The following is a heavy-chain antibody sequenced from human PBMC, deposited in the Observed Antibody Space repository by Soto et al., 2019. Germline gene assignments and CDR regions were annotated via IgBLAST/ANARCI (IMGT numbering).Heavy chain of an antibody. Sequence: EVQLVESGGGLVQPGRSLRLSCAASGFTFDDYAMHWVRQAPGKGLEWVSGISWNSGSIGYADSVKGRFTISRDNAKNSLYLQMNSLRAEVTALYYCAKSMVRGRGDNYGMDVWGQGTTVTVSS. J-gene: IGHJ6*02. CDR1: GFTFDDYA. CDR2: ISWNSGSI. D-gene: IGHD3-10*01. CDR3: AKSMVRGRGDNYGMDV. V-gene: IGHV3-9*01.